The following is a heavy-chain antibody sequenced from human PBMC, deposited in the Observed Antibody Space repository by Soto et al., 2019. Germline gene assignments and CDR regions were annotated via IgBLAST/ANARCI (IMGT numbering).Heavy chain of an antibody. CDR1: GGTFSSYA. D-gene: IGHD3-9*01. V-gene: IGHV1-69*13. J-gene: IGHJ6*02. CDR2: IIPIFGTA. CDR3: ARVEMSSEKLRYVDWLFDYYGMDA. Sequence: AALVKVSCKASGGTFSSYAISWVRQAPGQGLEWMGGIIPIFGTANYAQKFQGRVTITADESTSTAYMELSSLRSEDTAVYYCARVEMSSEKLRYVDWLFDYYGMDAWG.